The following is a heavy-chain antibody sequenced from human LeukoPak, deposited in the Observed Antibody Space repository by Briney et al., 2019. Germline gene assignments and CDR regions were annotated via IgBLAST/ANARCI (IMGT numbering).Heavy chain of an antibody. J-gene: IGHJ4*02. V-gene: IGHV4-30-2*01. CDR2: IYHSGST. Sequence: PSQTLSLTCAVSGGSISSGGYSWSWIRQPPGKGLEWIGYIYHSGSTYYNPSLKSRVTISVDRSKNQFSLKLSSVTAADTAVYYCARVNLAYCGGDCLDYWGQGTLVTVSS. D-gene: IGHD2-21*01. CDR3: ARVNLAYCGGDCLDY. CDR1: GGSISSGGYS.